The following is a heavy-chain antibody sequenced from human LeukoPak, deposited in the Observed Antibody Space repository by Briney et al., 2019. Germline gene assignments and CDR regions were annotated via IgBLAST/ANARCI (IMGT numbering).Heavy chain of an antibody. CDR1: GYTFTSYY. V-gene: IGHV1-46*01. CDR2: INPSGGST. J-gene: IGHJ5*02. D-gene: IGHD3-3*01. Sequence: EASVKVSCKASGYTFTSYYMHWVRQAPGQGLEWMGIINPSGGSTSYVQKFQGRVTMTRDTSTSTVYMELSSLRSEDTAVYYCARDMGLTYYDFWSGYNWFDPWGQGTLVTVSS. CDR3: ARDMGLTYYDFWSGYNWFDP.